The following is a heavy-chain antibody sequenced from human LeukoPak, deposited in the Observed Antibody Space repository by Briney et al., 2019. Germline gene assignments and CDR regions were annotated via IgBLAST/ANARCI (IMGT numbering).Heavy chain of an antibody. V-gene: IGHV4-4*07. D-gene: IGHD3-10*01. CDR3: ARGPTTDYASGSFNS. CDR2: IYPSGST. J-gene: IGHJ4*02. CDR1: GGSIITYW. Sequence: SETLSLTCTVSGGSIITYWWDWLRQPAGKGLEWIGRIYPSGSTDYNPSLKGRVTMSIETSKNQFSLSLTSVTAADTAVYYCARGPTTDYASGSFNSWGQGTLVTVSS.